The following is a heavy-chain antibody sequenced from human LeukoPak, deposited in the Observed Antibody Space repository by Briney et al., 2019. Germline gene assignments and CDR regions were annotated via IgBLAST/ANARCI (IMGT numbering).Heavy chain of an antibody. Sequence: GASVKVSCKASGYTFTSYYMHWVRQAPGQGLEWMGIINPSGGSTSYAQKFQGRVTMTSDTSTSTVYMELSSLRSEDTAVYYCARDIGYSYGPDAFDIWGQGTMVTVSS. CDR2: INPSGGST. D-gene: IGHD5-18*01. CDR3: ARDIGYSYGPDAFDI. CDR1: GYTFTSYY. J-gene: IGHJ3*02. V-gene: IGHV1-46*01.